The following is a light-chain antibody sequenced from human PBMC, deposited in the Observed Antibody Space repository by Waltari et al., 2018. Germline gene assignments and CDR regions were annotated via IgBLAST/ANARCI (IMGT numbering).Light chain of an antibody. CDR1: QSVSSN. CDR2: GAS. Sequence: EIVMTQSPATLSVSPGERATLSCRASQSVSSNLAWYQQNPGQAPRLLIYGASTRATGIPARFSGSGSGTEFTLTISSLQSEDFAVYYCQQYGTFGQGTKVEIK. J-gene: IGKJ1*01. CDR3: QQYGT. V-gene: IGKV3-15*01.